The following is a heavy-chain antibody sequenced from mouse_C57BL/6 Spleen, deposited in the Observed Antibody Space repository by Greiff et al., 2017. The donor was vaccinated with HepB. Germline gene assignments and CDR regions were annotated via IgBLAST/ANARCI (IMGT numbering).Heavy chain of an antibody. Sequence: EVQGVESGGDLVKPGGSLKLSCAASGFTFSSYGMSWVRPTPDKRLEWVATISRGGSYTYYPDSVKGRFPIDRDNAKNTLYLQMSSLKSEDTAMYYCARHAPLTGTDWYFDVWGTGTTVTVSS. CDR3: ARHAPLTGTDWYFDV. D-gene: IGHD4-1*01. V-gene: IGHV5-6*01. J-gene: IGHJ1*03. CDR1: GFTFSSYG. CDR2: ISRGGSYT.